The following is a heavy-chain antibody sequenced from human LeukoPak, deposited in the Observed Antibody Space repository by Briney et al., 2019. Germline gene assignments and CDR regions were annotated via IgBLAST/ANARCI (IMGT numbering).Heavy chain of an antibody. J-gene: IGHJ4*02. CDR2: ISSSGGYR. D-gene: IGHD6-13*01. CDR1: GFTFSDYY. Sequence: GGSLRLSCAASGFTFSDYYMSWIRQAPGKGLEWVSYISSSGGYRNYADSVKGRFTISRDDAKSSLFLQMNSLRAEDTAVYYCARDSGWFRFDYWGQGTLVTVSS. V-gene: IGHV3-11*05. CDR3: ARDSGWFRFDY.